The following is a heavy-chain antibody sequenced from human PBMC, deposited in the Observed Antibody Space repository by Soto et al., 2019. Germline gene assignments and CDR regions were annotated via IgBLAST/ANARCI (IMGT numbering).Heavy chain of an antibody. CDR3: ARGFRVAATRWWFDP. D-gene: IGHD2-15*01. CDR1: GHTFTSYD. V-gene: IGHV1-18*01. Sequence: ASVKVSCKASGHTFTSYDISWVRQAPGQGLEWMGWISTYNGNTNYAQKLQGRVTMTTDTSTSTDYMELRSLRSDDTAVYYCARGFRVAATRWWFDPWGQGTLVTVSS. CDR2: ISTYNGNT. J-gene: IGHJ5*02.